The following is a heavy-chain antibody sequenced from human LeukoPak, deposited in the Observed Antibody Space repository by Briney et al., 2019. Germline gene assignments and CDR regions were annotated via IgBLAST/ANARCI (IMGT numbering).Heavy chain of an antibody. Sequence: GGSLRLSCAASGFTFSSYWMHWVRQAPGKGLVWVSRINSDGSSTSYADSVKGRFTIPRDNAKNTLYLQMNSLRAEDTAVYYCARAYGSGRGNWFDPWGQGTLVTVSS. CDR1: GFTFSSYW. J-gene: IGHJ5*02. V-gene: IGHV3-74*01. CDR3: ARAYGSGRGNWFDP. D-gene: IGHD3-10*01. CDR2: INSDGSST.